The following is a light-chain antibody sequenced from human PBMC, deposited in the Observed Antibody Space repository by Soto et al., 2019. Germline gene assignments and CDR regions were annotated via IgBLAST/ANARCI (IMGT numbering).Light chain of an antibody. CDR3: SSCAGNNGYV. Sequence: VLTQPPSASGSPGQSVTISCTGTSSDVGGYNYVSWYQQHPGKAPKLMIYEVSKRPSGVPDRFSGSKSGNTASLTVSGLQAEDEADYYCSSCAGNNGYVFGTGTKVTVL. J-gene: IGLJ1*01. CDR1: SSDVGGYNY. CDR2: EVS. V-gene: IGLV2-8*01.